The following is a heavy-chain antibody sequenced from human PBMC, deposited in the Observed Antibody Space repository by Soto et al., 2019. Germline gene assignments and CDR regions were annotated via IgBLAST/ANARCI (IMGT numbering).Heavy chain of an antibody. Sequence: SETLSLTCTVSGGSISSYYWSWIRQPPGKGLEWIGYIYYSGSTNYNPSLKSRVTISVDTSKNQFSLKLSSVTAADTAVYYCARTGYSSDYDAFDIWGQGTMVTVSS. CDR2: IYYSGST. CDR3: ARTGYSSDYDAFDI. J-gene: IGHJ3*02. CDR1: GGSISSYY. V-gene: IGHV4-59*08. D-gene: IGHD6-19*01.